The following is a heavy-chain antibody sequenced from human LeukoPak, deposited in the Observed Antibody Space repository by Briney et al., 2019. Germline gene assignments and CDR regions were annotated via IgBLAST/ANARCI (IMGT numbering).Heavy chain of an antibody. V-gene: IGHV1-18*01. D-gene: IGHD4-17*01. CDR2: ISTYNGNR. CDR3: AKTTVTSEDYYYYYMDV. CDR1: GYTFNSYG. J-gene: IGHJ6*03. Sequence: ASVKVSCKASGYTFNSYGISWVRQAPGQGLEWVGWISTYNGNRKYGKKLQGRVTMTTDTSTSTAYMELRSLRSDDTAVYYCAKTTVTSEDYYYYYMDVWGKGTTVTASS.